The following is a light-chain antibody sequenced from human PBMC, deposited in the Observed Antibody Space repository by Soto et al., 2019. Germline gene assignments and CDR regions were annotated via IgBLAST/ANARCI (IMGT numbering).Light chain of an antibody. V-gene: IGLV2-8*01. J-gene: IGLJ2*01. CDR1: SSDVGGYNY. CDR3: SSYAGRNNFVV. CDR2: EVS. Sequence: QSVLTQPPSASGSPGQSVTISCTGTSSDVGGYNYVSWYQQHPGKAPKLMIYEVSKRPSGVPDRFSGSKSGNTASLTVSGLQAEDEADYYFSSYAGRNNFVVFGGGTKVTVL.